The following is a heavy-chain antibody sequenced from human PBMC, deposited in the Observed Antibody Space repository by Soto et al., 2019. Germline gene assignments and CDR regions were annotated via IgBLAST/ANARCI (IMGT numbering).Heavy chain of an antibody. D-gene: IGHD2-15*01. J-gene: IGHJ6*03. V-gene: IGHV3-9*01. CDR2: ISWNSGSI. Sequence: EVQLVESGGGLVQPGRSLRLSCAASGFTFDDYAMHWVRQAPGKGLEWVSGISWNSGSIGYADSVKGRFTISRDKAKNSLYLQMNSLRAEDTALYYCAKGKYCSGGSCYLEYYYMDVWGKGTTVTVSS. CDR1: GFTFDDYA. CDR3: AKGKYCSGGSCYLEYYYMDV.